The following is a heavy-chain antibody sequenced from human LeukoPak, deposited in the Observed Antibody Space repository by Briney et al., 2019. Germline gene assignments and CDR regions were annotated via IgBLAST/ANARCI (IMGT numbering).Heavy chain of an antibody. V-gene: IGHV1-69*05. CDR2: IIPIFGTA. J-gene: IGHJ4*02. CDR3: ARDTHIAVAALFDY. CDR1: GGTFSSYA. Sequence: SVKVSCKASGGTFSSYAISWVRQAPGQGLEWMGGIIPIFGTANYAQKFQGRVTITTDESTSTAYMELSSLRSEDTAVYYCARDTHIAVAALFDYWGQGTLVTVSS. D-gene: IGHD6-19*01.